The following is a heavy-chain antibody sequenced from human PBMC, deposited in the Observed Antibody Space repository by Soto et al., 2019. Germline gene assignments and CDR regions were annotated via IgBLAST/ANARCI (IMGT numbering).Heavy chain of an antibody. D-gene: IGHD3-16*01. J-gene: IGHJ6*02. CDR1: GYIFVNYG. V-gene: IGHV1-18*01. CDR3: VMVDNYVTPTPQDV. CDR2: ISPYTGNT. Sequence: QVQLVQSGDEVKKPGASVTVSCKASGYIFVNYGIAWVRHAPRQGLEWMGWISPYTGNTHSASKVQGRLTMTTDTSTSTAYMDLGSLTSDDTAVYYCVMVDNYVTPTPQDVWGQGTTVTVSS.